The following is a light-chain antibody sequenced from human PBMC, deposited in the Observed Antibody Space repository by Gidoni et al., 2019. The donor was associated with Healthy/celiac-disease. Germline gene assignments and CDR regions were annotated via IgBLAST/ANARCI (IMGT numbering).Light chain of an antibody. CDR1: QIISSY. CDR2: AAS. V-gene: IGKV1-39*01. Sequence: DIQLTHSPYSLYASVGDRVTSTSRAGQIISSYLTWYQQKPGKAPKLLIYAASSLQSGVPSRFSGSGSGTDFTLTISSLQPEDFATYYCQQSYSTPHTFXQXTRLEIK. CDR3: QQSYSTPHT. J-gene: IGKJ5*01.